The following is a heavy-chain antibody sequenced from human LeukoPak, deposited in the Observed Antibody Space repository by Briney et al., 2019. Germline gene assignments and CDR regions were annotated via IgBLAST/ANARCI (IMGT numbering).Heavy chain of an antibody. V-gene: IGHV3-23*01. J-gene: IGHJ4*02. Sequence: GGTLRLSCAASGFTFSSYGMSWVRQAPGKGLEWVSAISGSGGSTYYADSVKGRFTISRDNSKNTLYLQMNSLRAEDTAVYYCAKLATSSSWSLYFDYWGQGTLVTVSS. CDR1: GFTFSSYG. CDR2: ISGSGGST. D-gene: IGHD6-13*01. CDR3: AKLATSSSWSLYFDY.